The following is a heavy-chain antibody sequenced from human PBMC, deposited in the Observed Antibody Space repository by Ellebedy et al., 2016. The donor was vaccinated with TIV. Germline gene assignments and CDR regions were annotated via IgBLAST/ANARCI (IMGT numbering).Heavy chain of an antibody. CDR3: VKDMAPGGSDL. CDR2: MIWDGGTI. CDR1: GFTFDEHA. J-gene: IGHJ3*01. V-gene: IGHV3-9*01. Sequence: PGGSLRLSCAGSGFTFDEHAMHWVRQSPGKGLEWVSGMIWDGGTIGYADSVKGRFTISRDIAKNSLYLQMNSLKPKDTALYYCVKDMAPGGSDLWGQGTMVTVSS. D-gene: IGHD3-10*01.